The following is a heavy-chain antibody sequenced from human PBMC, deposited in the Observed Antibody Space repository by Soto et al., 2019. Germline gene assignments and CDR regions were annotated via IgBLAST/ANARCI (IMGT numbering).Heavy chain of an antibody. CDR1: GFTFSSYG. CDR3: AKDRGYGGYYGMDV. V-gene: IGHV3-30*18. CDR2: ISYDGSNK. J-gene: IGHJ6*02. D-gene: IGHD4-17*01. Sequence: QVQLVESGGGVVQPGRSLRLSCAASGFTFSSYGMHWVRQAPGKGLERVADISYDGSNKYYADSVKGRFTISRDNSKNTLYLQMNSLRAEDTAVYYCAKDRGYGGYYGMDVWGQGTTVTVSS.